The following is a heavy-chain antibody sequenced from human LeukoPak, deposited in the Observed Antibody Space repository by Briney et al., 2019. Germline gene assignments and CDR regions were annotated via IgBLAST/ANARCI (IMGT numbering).Heavy chain of an antibody. V-gene: IGHV3-30*18. CDR2: ISYDGSNK. Sequence: LXXSXXASGFXFSSYGMHWVRPAPGKGLEWVAVISYDGSNKYYADSVKGRFTISRDNSKNTLYLQMNSLRAEDTAVYYCAKDYSSSYDYWGQGTLVTVSS. D-gene: IGHD6-13*01. CDR3: AKDYSSSYDY. J-gene: IGHJ4*02. CDR1: GFXFSSYG.